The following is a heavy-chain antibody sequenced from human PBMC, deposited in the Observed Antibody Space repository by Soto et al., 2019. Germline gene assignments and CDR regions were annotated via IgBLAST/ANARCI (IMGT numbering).Heavy chain of an antibody. D-gene: IGHD1-20*01. CDR3: AKDMKYNWNDDDY. CDR2: IYSGGST. V-gene: IGHV3-53*01. Sequence: PGVSLRLSSAASGFTVSSNYMSWVRRAPGKGLEWVSVIYSGGSTYYADSVKGRFTISRDNSKNTLYLQMNSLRAEDTAVYYCAKDMKYNWNDDDYWGHGILVTVSS. J-gene: IGHJ4*01. CDR1: GFTVSSNY.